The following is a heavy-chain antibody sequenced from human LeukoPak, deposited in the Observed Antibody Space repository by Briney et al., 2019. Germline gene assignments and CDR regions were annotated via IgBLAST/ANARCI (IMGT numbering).Heavy chain of an antibody. D-gene: IGHD3-3*02. V-gene: IGHV1-46*01. Sequence: ASVKVSCKASGYTFTSYYIHWVRQAPGQGLEWMGIINPSGGTPTYAQKFQGRLTMTRDTSTSTVYMELSSLRSEDTAVYYCARGDGSFFGARGYFDLWGRGTLVIVSS. CDR1: GYTFTSYY. CDR3: ARGDGSFFGARGYFDL. CDR2: INPSGGTP. J-gene: IGHJ2*01.